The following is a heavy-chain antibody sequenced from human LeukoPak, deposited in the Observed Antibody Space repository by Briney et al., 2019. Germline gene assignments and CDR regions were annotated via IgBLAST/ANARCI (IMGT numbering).Heavy chain of an antibody. J-gene: IGHJ4*02. Sequence: GGSLRLSCAVSGFTFSRYSMHWVRQIPGKGLEYVSAINDDGDRTYYADSVKSRFTISRDNSKNTLFLQMGSLRAEDMAVYYCARVGDLNFYDFWGQGTLVTVSS. V-gene: IGHV3-64*02. CDR1: GFTFSRYS. D-gene: IGHD1-20*01. CDR2: INDDGDRT. CDR3: ARVGDLNFYDF.